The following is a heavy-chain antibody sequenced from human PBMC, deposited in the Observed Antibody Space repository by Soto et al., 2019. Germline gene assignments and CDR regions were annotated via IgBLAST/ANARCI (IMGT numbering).Heavy chain of an antibody. J-gene: IGHJ6*02. CDR2: IYYSGST. D-gene: IGHD2-2*01. CDR1: GGSISSGSYY. CDR3: ARLPQGSTCSDTSFYAYYHGMDV. Sequence: QLQLQESGPGLVKPSETLSLTCTVSGGSISSGSYYWGWIRQPPGKGLEWIGSIYYSGSTYYNPSLKSRVTISVDTSKIQFSLKLGSVTAADTAVYYCARLPQGSTCSDTSFYAYYHGMDVWGQGTTVTVSS. V-gene: IGHV4-39*01.